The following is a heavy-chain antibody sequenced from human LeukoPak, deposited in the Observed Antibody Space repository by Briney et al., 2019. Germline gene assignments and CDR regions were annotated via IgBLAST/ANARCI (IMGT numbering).Heavy chain of an antibody. J-gene: IGHJ4*02. CDR3: AKGTMDGGQYYYDSS. CDR1: GLTFDDYA. V-gene: IGHV3-23*01. CDR2: ISANGGIT. D-gene: IGHD3-22*01. Sequence: GGSLRLSCAASGLTFDDYAMPWVRKAPGKGLEWVSAISANGGITYYADSVKGRFAISRDNSKNTLYLQMNSLRAEDTAVYYCAKGTMDGGQYYYDSSGGQGTLVTVSS.